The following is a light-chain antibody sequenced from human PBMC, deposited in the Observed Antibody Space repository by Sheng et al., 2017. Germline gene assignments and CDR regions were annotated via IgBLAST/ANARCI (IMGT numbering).Light chain of an antibody. J-gene: IGKJ5*01. CDR3: QQADSFPLT. V-gene: IGKV1-12*01. CDR2: AAF. CDR1: QDVNTW. Sequence: DIQMTQSPSSVSASVGDTVTITCRASQDVNTWLAWYQQKPGKAPNLLIFAAFNLQGGVPSRFSGSGSGTHFTLTISSLQPEDFATYFCQQADSFPLTFGQGTRLEMK.